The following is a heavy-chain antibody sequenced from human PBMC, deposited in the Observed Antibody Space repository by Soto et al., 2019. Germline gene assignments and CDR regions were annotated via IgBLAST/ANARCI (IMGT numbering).Heavy chain of an antibody. Sequence: VQLQQSGPGLVKPSQTLSLTCTVSGGSINSSEYYWSWIRQHPGKGLEWIGHIYYSGSTYYNPSLNSRVAITVDTSNNNFSLKVSSVTAADTAVYYCARDVRGSSGRRVDVWRQGTTVTVSS. CDR3: ARDVRGSSGRRVDV. J-gene: IGHJ6*02. CDR2: IYYSGST. D-gene: IGHD3-10*01. CDR1: GGSINSSEYY. V-gene: IGHV4-31*03.